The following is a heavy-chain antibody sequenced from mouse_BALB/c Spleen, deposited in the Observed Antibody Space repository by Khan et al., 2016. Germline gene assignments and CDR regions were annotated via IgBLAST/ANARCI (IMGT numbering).Heavy chain of an antibody. Sequence: VQLKESGPGLVKPSQSLSLTCTVTGYSITSDYAWNWIRQFPGNKLEWMGYISYSGSTSYNPSLKSRISITRDTSKNQFFLQLHSVTTEDTATYYCASYYGNYYAMDYWGQGTSVTVSS. CDR3: ASYYGNYYAMDY. CDR1: GYSITSDYA. CDR2: ISYSGST. D-gene: IGHD2-1*01. J-gene: IGHJ4*01. V-gene: IGHV3-2*02.